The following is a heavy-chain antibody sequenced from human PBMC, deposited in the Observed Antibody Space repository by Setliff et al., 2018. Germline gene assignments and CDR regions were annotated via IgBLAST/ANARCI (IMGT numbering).Heavy chain of an antibody. CDR3: ARVTGFFYVDA. V-gene: IGHV4-4*02. CDR1: GVSINSLNW. CDR2: IYHDGPS. D-gene: IGHD3-3*01. Sequence: PSETLSLTCAVSGVSINSLNWWTWVRQSPGKGLEWIGYIYHDGPSVHYNPSLRSRVTMSVDKSKNQFSLKLSSVTAADTAIYYCARVTGFFYVDAWGKGTTVTVSS. J-gene: IGHJ6*03.